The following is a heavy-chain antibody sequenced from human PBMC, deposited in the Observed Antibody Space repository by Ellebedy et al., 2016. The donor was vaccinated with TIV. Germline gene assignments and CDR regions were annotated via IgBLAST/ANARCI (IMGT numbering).Heavy chain of an antibody. D-gene: IGHD2-15*01. CDR1: GFTFSSYS. CDR3: AREMGYCSGGSCYARLYYYNGMDV. V-gene: IGHV3-48*01. Sequence: GESLKISCAASGFTFSSYSMNWVRQAPGKGLEWVSYISSSRTTIYYADSLKGRFTISRDNAKNSLYLQMNSLRVEDTAVYYCAREMGYCSGGSCYARLYYYNGMDVWGQGTTVTVSS. CDR2: ISSSRTTI. J-gene: IGHJ6*02.